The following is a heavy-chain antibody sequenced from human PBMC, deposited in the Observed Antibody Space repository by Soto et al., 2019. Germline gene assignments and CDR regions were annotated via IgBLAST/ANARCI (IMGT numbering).Heavy chain of an antibody. D-gene: IGHD5-12*01. J-gene: IGHJ4*02. CDR1: GFTFRISG. Sequence: HPGGSLRLSFAASGFTFRISGMHWVRQAPGKGLEWGAIICYDGSNQYNAASENGRFTIARDNSKNALYLEMNSLRVEDTANYYCARGNSGYDSCNDYWGQGTPVTVSS. CDR2: ICYDGSNQ. V-gene: IGHV3-33*01. CDR3: ARGNSGYDSCNDY.